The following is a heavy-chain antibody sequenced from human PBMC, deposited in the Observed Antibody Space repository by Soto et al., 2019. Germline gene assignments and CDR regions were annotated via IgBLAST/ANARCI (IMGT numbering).Heavy chain of an antibody. CDR1: GFTFSSYG. CDR3: AKERISGITMVRGVIITGYYYYYGMDV. Sequence: QVQLVESGGGVVQPGRSLRLSCAASGFTFSSYGMHWVRQAPGKGLEWVAVISYDRSNKYYADSVKGRFTISRDNSKNTLYLQMNSLRAEDTAVYYCAKERISGITMVRGVIITGYYYYYGMDVWGQGTTVTVSS. J-gene: IGHJ6*02. V-gene: IGHV3-30*18. D-gene: IGHD3-10*01. CDR2: ISYDRSNK.